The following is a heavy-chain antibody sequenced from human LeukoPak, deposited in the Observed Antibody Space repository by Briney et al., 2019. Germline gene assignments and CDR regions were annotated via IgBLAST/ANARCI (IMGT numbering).Heavy chain of an antibody. J-gene: IGHJ5*02. CDR1: AGSITSRSYF. D-gene: IGHD3-22*01. V-gene: IGHV4-39*01. Sequence: SQTLSLICTVSAGSITSRSYFSGWIRQPPWKGLEWIGSVDYTGNPYYTPPLKSRHTLSVATSENQVSLTMTSVTAADTAIYSCARQETSSFYYESRGNWFDPWGQGTLVTVSS. CDR3: ARQETSSFYYESRGNWFDP. CDR2: VDYTGNP.